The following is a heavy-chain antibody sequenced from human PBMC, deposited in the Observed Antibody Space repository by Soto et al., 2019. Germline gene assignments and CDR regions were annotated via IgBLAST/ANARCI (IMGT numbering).Heavy chain of an antibody. V-gene: IGHV4-39*01. D-gene: IGHD2-2*01. Sequence: SETLSLTCTVSGGSVISSSYYWGWTRQPPGKGLEWIASIYYSGSTNYHPSLKSRDTMAVDTSKNQFSLKASSVTAADTAVYYCASHMGGYCISTSCHNWFDPWGQGTLVTVS. CDR1: GGSVISSSYY. J-gene: IGHJ5*02. CDR3: ASHMGGYCISTSCHNWFDP. CDR2: IYYSGST.